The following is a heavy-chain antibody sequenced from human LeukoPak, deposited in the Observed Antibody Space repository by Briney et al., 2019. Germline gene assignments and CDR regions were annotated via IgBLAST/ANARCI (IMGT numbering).Heavy chain of an antibody. Sequence: GASVKVSCKASGYTFTSYYMHWVRQAPGQGLEWMGIINPSGGSTSYAQKFQGRVTMTRDMSTSTVYMELSSLRSEDTAVYYCERGSPGEDTSRGFDYWGTGTMVTASS. J-gene: IGHJ4*02. CDR2: INPSGGST. V-gene: IGHV1-46*01. D-gene: IGHD3-16*01. CDR3: ERGSPGEDTSRGFDY. CDR1: GYTFTSYY.